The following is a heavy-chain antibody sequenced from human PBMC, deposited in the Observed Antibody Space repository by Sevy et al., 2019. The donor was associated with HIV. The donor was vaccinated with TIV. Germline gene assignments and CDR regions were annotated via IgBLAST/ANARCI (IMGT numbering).Heavy chain of an antibody. Sequence: GGSLRLSCAASEFTFDDYGMSWVRQAPGKGLEWVSGINWNGGSTGYADSVKGRFTISRDNAKNSLYLQMNSLRAEDTALYHCARTTSAAMVFDYWGQGTLVTVSS. J-gene: IGHJ4*02. CDR1: EFTFDDYG. V-gene: IGHV3-20*01. D-gene: IGHD2-2*01. CDR2: INWNGGST. CDR3: ARTTSAAMVFDY.